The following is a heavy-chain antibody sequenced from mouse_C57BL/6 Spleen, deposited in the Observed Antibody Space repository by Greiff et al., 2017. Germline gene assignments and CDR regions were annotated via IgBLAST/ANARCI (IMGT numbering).Heavy chain of an antibody. V-gene: IGHV1-69*01. CDR2: IDPSDSYT. CDR1: GYTFTSYW. Sequence: QVQLQQPGAELVMPGASVKLSCKASGYTFTSYWMHWVKQRPGQGLEWIGEIDPSDSYTNYNQKFKGKSTLTVDKSSSTAYMQLSSLTSEDSAVYYCASHYDYETFAYGSQGTLVTVSA. J-gene: IGHJ3*01. CDR3: ASHYDYETFAY. D-gene: IGHD2-4*01.